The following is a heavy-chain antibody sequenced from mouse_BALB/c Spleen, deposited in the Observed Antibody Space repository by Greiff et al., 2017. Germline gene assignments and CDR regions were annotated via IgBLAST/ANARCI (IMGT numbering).Heavy chain of an antibody. Sequence: ESGPGLVKPSQSLSLTCSVTGYSITSGYYWNWIRQFPGNKLEWMGYISYDGSNNYNPSLKNRISITRDTSKNQFFLKLNSVTTEDTATYYCARDGYGIAYWGQGTLVTVSA. V-gene: IGHV3-6*02. CDR2: ISYDGSN. CDR1: GYSITSGYY. D-gene: IGHD2-2*01. J-gene: IGHJ3*01. CDR3: ARDGYGIAY.